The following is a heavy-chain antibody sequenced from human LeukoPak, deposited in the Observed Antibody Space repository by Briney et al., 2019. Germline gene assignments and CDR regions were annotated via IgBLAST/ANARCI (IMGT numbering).Heavy chain of an antibody. CDR2: IYTSGNT. D-gene: IGHD3-3*01. Sequence: PSETLSLTCTVSGGSISSYYWSWIRQPAGKGLEWIGCIYTSGNTNYNPSLESRVPMSVEPFKNQLSLNLSSVTAAEKAVYYCARDYLDSYYDFWSDPWGQGNLVTVSS. CDR3: ARDYLDSYYDFWSDP. J-gene: IGHJ5*02. CDR1: GGSISSYY. V-gene: IGHV4-4*07.